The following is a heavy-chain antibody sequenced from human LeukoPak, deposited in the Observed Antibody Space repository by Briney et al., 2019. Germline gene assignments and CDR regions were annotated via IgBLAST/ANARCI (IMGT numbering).Heavy chain of an antibody. Sequence: GGSLRLSCAVSGFTFSNNPMTWVRQAPGKGLEWVSAISGSGDATYYADSVKGRFTISRDNSKNTLYFQLNSLRVDDTATYYWARRGEKWGPIDYRGRGTLVTVSS. J-gene: IGHJ4*02. D-gene: IGHD1-26*01. CDR2: ISGSGDAT. V-gene: IGHV3-23*01. CDR3: ARRGEKWGPIDY. CDR1: GFTFSNNP.